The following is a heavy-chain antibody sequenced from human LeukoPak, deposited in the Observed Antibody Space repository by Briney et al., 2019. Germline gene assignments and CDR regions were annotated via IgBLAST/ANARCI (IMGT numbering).Heavy chain of an antibody. Sequence: SETLPLTCTVSGGSISSYYWSWIRQPAGKGLEWLGRIYTSGSTYYNPSLKSRVTMSVDTPKNQFSLNLTSVTAADTAVYYCARGPQCSGFSCGFDYWGQGTLVTVSS. CDR2: IYTSGST. J-gene: IGHJ4*02. V-gene: IGHV4-4*07. D-gene: IGHD2-15*01. CDR3: ARGPQCSGFSCGFDY. CDR1: GGSISSYY.